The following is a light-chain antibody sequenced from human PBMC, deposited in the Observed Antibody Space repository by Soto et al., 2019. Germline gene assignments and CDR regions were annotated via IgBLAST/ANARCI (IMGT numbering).Light chain of an antibody. J-gene: IGLJ1*01. Sequence: SYELIQPPSVSVSPGQTASITCSGDKLGDKYACWYQQKPGQSPVLVIYQDKKRPSGIPERFSGSNSGNTATLTISGTQAMDEADYYCQAWDSSTNYVFGTGTKLTVL. CDR1: KLGDKY. CDR3: QAWDSSTNYV. V-gene: IGLV3-1*01. CDR2: QDK.